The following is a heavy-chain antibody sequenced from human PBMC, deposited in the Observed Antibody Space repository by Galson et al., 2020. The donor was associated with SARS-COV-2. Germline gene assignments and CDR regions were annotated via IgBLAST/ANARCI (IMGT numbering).Heavy chain of an antibody. CDR2: IIPFFGTT. V-gene: IGHV1-69*13. CDR1: GGTFSSYG. CDR3: ARVGGLNWFEH. Sequence: SVKFSCKAPGGTFSSYGFSWVRQAPGQGLEWIGKIIPFFGTTHYAQTFQGSVTMAADESTSTVYVELSSLTSEDTAVYYCARVGGLNWFEHWGQGTLVTVAS. J-gene: IGHJ5*02. D-gene: IGHD2-15*01.